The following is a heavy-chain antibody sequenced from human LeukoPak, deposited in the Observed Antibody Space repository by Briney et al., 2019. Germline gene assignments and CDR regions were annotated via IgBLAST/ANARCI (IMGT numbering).Heavy chain of an antibody. CDR3: ARDYYGSGSYLYYYYYGMDV. CDR1: GFTFSSYA. D-gene: IGHD3-10*01. J-gene: IGHJ6*02. Sequence: QPGRSLRLTCAASGFTFSSYAMHWARQAPGKGLEWVAVIPYDGSNKYYADSVKGRFTISRDNSKSTLYLQMNSLRTADTAVYYCARDYYGSGSYLYYYYYGMDVWGQGTTVTVSS. CDR2: IPYDGSNK. V-gene: IGHV3-30-3*01.